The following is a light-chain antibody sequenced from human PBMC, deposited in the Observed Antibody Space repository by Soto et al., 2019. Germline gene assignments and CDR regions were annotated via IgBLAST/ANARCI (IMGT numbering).Light chain of an antibody. J-gene: IGKJ3*01. CDR2: AAS. CDR1: QGISNY. CDR3: QHYHSPPFT. V-gene: IGKV1-27*01. Sequence: DIQMTQSPSSLSAFVGDSVTFTCRASQGISNYLAWYHQKPGKVPKLLVYAASTLQSGVPSRFTGSGSGTGFTLTIRSLQPEDVGTYYCQHYHSPPFTFGPGTKLEIK.